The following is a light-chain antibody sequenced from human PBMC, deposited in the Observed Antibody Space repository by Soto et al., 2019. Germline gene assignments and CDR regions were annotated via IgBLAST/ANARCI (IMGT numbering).Light chain of an antibody. CDR2: DAS. CDR3: QQRGKWPWT. Sequence: ASESVSNYVDWYQQKXGQAHRLLIYDASXRATGIPARFSGSGSGTDFTLTISSLEAEDFTVYYCQQRGKWPWTSGEMIKVDIK. V-gene: IGKV3-11*01. CDR1: ESVSNY. J-gene: IGKJ1*01.